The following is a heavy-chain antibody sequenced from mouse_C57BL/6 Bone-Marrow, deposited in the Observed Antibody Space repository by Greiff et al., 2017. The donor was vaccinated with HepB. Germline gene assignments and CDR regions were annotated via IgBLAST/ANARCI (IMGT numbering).Heavy chain of an antibody. CDR1: GYSFTGYF. V-gene: IGHV1-20*01. CDR2: INPYNGDT. D-gene: IGHD2-4*01. Sequence: VQLQQSGPELVKPGDSVKISCKASGYSFTGYFMNWVMQSHGKSLEWIGRINPYNGDTFYNQKFKGKATLTVDKSSSTAHMELRSLTSEDSAVYYSARSIYYDYDNYFDYWGQGTTLTVSS. CDR3: ARSIYYDYDNYFDY. J-gene: IGHJ2*01.